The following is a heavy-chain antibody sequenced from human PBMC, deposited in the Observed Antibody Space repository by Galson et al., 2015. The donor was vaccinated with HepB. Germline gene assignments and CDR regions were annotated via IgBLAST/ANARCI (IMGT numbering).Heavy chain of an antibody. CDR1: GFTFSSYW. Sequence: SLRLSCAASGFTFSSYWMHWVRQAPGKGLVWVSRINSDGSSTSYADSVKGRFTISRDNAKNTLYLQMNSLRAEDTAVYYCARGPTTVRTWYFDLWGPGTLVTVSS. CDR3: ARGPTTVRTWYFDL. V-gene: IGHV3-74*01. J-gene: IGHJ2*01. CDR2: INSDGSST. D-gene: IGHD4-17*01.